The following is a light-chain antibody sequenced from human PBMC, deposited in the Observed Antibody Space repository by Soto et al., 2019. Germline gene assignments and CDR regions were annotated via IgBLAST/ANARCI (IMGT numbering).Light chain of an antibody. J-gene: IGKJ5*01. CDR3: QQYGGSPVT. CDR1: QSVSGNY. Sequence: EIVLTQSPGTLSLSPGEIATLSFSARQSVSGNYLAWYQLRPGQAPRLLIYGASSRATGIPDRFSGSGSGTDFTLTITSLEPEDFAVYYCQQYGGSPVTFGQGTRLEIK. V-gene: IGKV3-20*01. CDR2: GAS.